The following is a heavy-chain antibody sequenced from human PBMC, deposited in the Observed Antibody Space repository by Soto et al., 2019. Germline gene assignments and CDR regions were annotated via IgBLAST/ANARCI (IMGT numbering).Heavy chain of an antibody. CDR3: ARAADWNSNWFDP. J-gene: IGHJ5*02. CDR2: IFHSGRT. Sequence: SETLSLTCAVSGDSITSTNWWIWVRQPPGKGLEWIGEIFHSGRTNYNPSLESRVSISMDQSKNHFSLKLISVTAADTAVYYCARAADWNSNWFDPWGQGTLVTVSS. CDR1: GDSITSTNW. D-gene: IGHD1-7*01. V-gene: IGHV4-4*02.